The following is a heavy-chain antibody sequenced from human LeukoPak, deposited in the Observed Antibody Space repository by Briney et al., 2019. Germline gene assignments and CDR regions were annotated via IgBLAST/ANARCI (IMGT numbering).Heavy chain of an antibody. CDR2: ISAYNGNT. V-gene: IGHV1-18*03. CDR1: GYTFTNYG. D-gene: IGHD6-13*01. CDR3: ARGGGGEAAAGNYWFDP. Sequence: ASVKVSCKASGYTFTNYGISWVRQAPGQGLEWMGWISAYNGNTNSAQKLQGRVTITRDTSASTAYMELSSLRSEDMAIYYCARGGGGEAAAGNYWFDPWGQGTLVTVSS. J-gene: IGHJ5*02.